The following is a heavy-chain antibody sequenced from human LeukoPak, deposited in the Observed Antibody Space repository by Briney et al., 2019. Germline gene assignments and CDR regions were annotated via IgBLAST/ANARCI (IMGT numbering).Heavy chain of an antibody. J-gene: IGHJ6*03. Sequence: ASVKVSFKASGYPFTSYDINWVRQATGQGLGWMGWMNPNSGNTGYSQKFQGRVTITRNTSISTAYMELSSLRSEDTAVYYCARGGYCTNGVCYVPFYYYYYYMDVWGKGTTVTVSS. CDR2: MNPNSGNT. CDR1: GYPFTSYD. V-gene: IGHV1-8*03. CDR3: ARGGYCTNGVCYVPFYYYYYYMDV. D-gene: IGHD2-8*01.